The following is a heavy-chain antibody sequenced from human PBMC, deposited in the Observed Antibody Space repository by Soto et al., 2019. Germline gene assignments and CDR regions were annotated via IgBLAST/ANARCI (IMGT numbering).Heavy chain of an antibody. D-gene: IGHD5-12*01. Sequence: VQLVESGGGLVKPGGSLRLSCAASGFTFTDYYMSWIRQAPGKGLEWVSYISGSGSTLYYADSVKGRFTISRDNAKNSLYLQMNSLRAEDTAVYYCARYPIVATTVGEYIYYGLDVWGQGTTVTVSS. CDR3: ARYPIVATTVGEYIYYGLDV. CDR2: ISGSGSTL. V-gene: IGHV3-11*01. J-gene: IGHJ6*02. CDR1: GFTFTDYY.